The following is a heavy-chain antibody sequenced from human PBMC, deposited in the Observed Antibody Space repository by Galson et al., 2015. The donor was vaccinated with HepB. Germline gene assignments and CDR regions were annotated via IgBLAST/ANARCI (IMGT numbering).Heavy chain of an antibody. CDR3: ANGGFGDNPARDY. J-gene: IGHJ4*02. CDR2: ISGSGGST. D-gene: IGHD4-23*01. CDR1: GFTFSSYA. Sequence: SLRLSCAASGFTFSSYAMSWVRQAPGKGLEWVSAISGSGGSTYYADSVKGRFTISRDNSKNTLYLQMNSLRAEDTAVYYCANGGFGDNPARDYWGQGTLVTVSS. V-gene: IGHV3-23*01.